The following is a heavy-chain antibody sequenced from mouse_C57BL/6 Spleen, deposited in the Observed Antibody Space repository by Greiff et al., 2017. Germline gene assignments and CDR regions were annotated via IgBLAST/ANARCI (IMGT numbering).Heavy chain of an antibody. CDR1: GYAFSSYW. D-gene: IGHD4-1*01. CDR3: AREGETGTSYFDY. CDR2: IYPGDGDT. Sequence: VQLQQSGAELVKPGASVKISCKASGYAFSSYWMNWVKQRPGKGLEWIGQIYPGDGDTNYNGKFKGKATLTADKSSSTAYMQLSSLTSEDSAVYFCAREGETGTSYFDYWGQGTTRTVSS. V-gene: IGHV1-80*01. J-gene: IGHJ2*01.